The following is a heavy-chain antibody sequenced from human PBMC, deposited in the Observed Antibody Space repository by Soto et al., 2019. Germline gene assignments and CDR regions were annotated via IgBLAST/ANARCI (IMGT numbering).Heavy chain of an antibody. D-gene: IGHD1-7*01. Sequence: SETLSLTCTVSGGSIKNAEDNWTWIRQPPGKGLEYIGYITYSGNTFYKSSLKSRIKMSVDTSKNQFSLRLTSVTAADTAVYYCDRDRPHLHETTGRIGAWGQGMLVT. CDR2: ITYSGNT. CDR3: DRDRPHLHETTGRIGA. J-gene: IGHJ4*02. CDR1: GGSIKNAEDN. V-gene: IGHV4-30-4*01.